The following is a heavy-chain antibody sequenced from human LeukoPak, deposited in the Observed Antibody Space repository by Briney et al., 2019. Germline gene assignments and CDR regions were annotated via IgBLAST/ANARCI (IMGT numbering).Heavy chain of an antibody. CDR3: ARSPSAMGANGNWFDP. D-gene: IGHD1-26*01. CDR1: DDSIRGYS. CDR2: IYYSGST. J-gene: IGHJ5*02. V-gene: IGHV4-39*07. Sequence: SETLSLTCTVSDDSIRGYSWSWIRQPPGKGLEWIGSIYYSGSTYYNPSLKSRVTISVDTSKNQFSLKLSSVTAADTALYYCARSPSAMGANGNWFDPWGQGTLVTVSS.